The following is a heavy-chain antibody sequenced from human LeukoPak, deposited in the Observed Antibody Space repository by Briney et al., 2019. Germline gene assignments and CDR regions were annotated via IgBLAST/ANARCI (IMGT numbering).Heavy chain of an antibody. D-gene: IGHD1-1*01. CDR3: ARTTPILRRRVPDAFDI. CDR1: GGSISSYY. CDR2: IHYSGSP. J-gene: IGHJ3*02. V-gene: IGHV4-59*01. Sequence: SETLSLTCTVSGGSISSYYWSWIRQPPGKGLEWIGYIHYSGSPNYNPSLKSRATISVDTSKNQFSLKLNSVTAADTAVYYCARTTPILRRRVPDAFDIWGQGTTVTVSS.